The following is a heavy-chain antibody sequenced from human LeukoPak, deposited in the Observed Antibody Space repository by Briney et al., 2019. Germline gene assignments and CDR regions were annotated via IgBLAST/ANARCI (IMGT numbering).Heavy chain of an antibody. J-gene: IGHJ4*02. CDR3: ARGSGSDDLDY. CDR2: ISSSSSYI. CDR1: GFTFSSYS. V-gene: IGHV3-21*01. D-gene: IGHD1-26*01. Sequence: AGGSLRLSCAASGFTFSSYSMNWARQAPGKGLEWVSSISSSSSYIYYADSVKGRFAISRDNAKNSLYLQMNSLRAEDTAVYYCARGSGSDDLDYWGQGTLVTVSS.